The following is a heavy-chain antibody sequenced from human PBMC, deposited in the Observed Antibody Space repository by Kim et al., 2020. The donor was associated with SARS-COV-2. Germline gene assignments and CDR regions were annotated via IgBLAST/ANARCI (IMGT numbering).Heavy chain of an antibody. CDR3: ARGMVRGVIRGRNYGMDV. Sequence: SETLSLTCTVSGGSISSGSYYWSWIRQPAGKGLEWIGRIYTSGSTNYNPSLKSRVTISVDTSKNQFSLKLSSVTAADTAVYYCARGMVRGVIRGRNYGMDVWGQGTTVTVSS. V-gene: IGHV4-61*02. CDR2: IYTSGST. CDR1: GGSISSGSYY. D-gene: IGHD3-10*01. J-gene: IGHJ6*02.